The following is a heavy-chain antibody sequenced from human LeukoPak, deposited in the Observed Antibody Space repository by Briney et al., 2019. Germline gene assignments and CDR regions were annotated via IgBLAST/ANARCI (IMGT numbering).Heavy chain of an antibody. CDR3: ARADGIVGATVWFDP. J-gene: IGHJ5*02. Sequence: PSETLSLTCTVSGGSISSYYWSWIRQPPGKGLEWIGYIYYSGSTNYNPSLKSRVTISVDTSKNQFSLKLSSETAADTAVYYCARADGIVGATVWFDPWGQGTLVTVSS. CDR2: IYYSGST. CDR1: GGSISSYY. D-gene: IGHD1-26*01. V-gene: IGHV4-59*01.